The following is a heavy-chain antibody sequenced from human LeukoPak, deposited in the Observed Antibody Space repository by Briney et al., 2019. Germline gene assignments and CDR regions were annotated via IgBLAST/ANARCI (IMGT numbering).Heavy chain of an antibody. CDR2: IYHSGST. CDR1: GYSISSGYY. V-gene: IGHV4-38-2*02. CDR3: ARDYDPGEWELPLGY. Sequence: SETLSLTCTVSGYSISSGYYWGWIRQPPGKGLEWIGSIYHSGSTYYNPSLKSRVTISVDTSKDQFSLKLSSVTAADTAVYYCARDYDPGEWELPLGYWGQGTLVTVSS. J-gene: IGHJ4*02. D-gene: IGHD1-26*01.